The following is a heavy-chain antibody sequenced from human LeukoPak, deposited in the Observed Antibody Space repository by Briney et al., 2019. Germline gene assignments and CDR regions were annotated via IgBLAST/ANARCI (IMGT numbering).Heavy chain of an antibody. D-gene: IGHD3-9*01. Sequence: SETLSLTCAVYGGSFSGYYWSWIRQPPGKGLEWIGEINHSGSTNYNPSLKSRVTISVDTSKNQFSLKLSSVTAADTAVYYCARLTGYRIESAFDIWGQGTMVTVSS. CDR3: ARLTGYRIESAFDI. CDR1: GGSFSGYY. CDR2: INHSGST. J-gene: IGHJ3*02. V-gene: IGHV4-34*01.